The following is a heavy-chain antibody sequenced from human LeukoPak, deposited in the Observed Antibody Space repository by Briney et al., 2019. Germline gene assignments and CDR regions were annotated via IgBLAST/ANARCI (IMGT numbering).Heavy chain of an antibody. CDR2: IYYSGST. CDR1: GYSISSGYY. V-gene: IGHV4-38-2*02. Sequence: SETLSLTCTVSGYSISSGYYWGWIRQTPGKGLEWIGSIYYSGSTYYNPSLKSRVTISVDTSKNQFPLKLSSVTAADTAVYYCARGYYSGSYTSGAFDIWGQGTMVTVSS. J-gene: IGHJ3*02. D-gene: IGHD1-26*01. CDR3: ARGYYSGSYTSGAFDI.